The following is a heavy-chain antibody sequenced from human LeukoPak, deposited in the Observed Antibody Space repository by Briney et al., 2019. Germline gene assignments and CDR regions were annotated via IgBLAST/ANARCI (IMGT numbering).Heavy chain of an antibody. D-gene: IGHD3-10*01. CDR3: ARSSITMVRGATSGSFDY. V-gene: IGHV4-59*08. CDR1: GGSISSYY. J-gene: IGHJ4*02. CDR2: IYYSGST. Sequence: SETLSLTCTVSGGSISSYYWSWIRQPPGKGLEWIGYIYYSGSTNYNPSLKSRVTISVDTSKNQFSLKLSSVTAADTAVYYCARSSITMVRGATSGSFDYWGQGTLVTVSS.